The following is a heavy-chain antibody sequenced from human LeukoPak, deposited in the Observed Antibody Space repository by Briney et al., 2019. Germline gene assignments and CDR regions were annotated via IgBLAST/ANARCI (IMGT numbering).Heavy chain of an antibody. J-gene: IGHJ4*02. CDR1: GFTVSSRY. V-gene: IGHV3-53*01. CDR3: ARGESSDCTCIDY. CDR2: IHGDGST. Sequence: GGSLRLSCAASGFTVSSRYMSWVRQAPGKGLEWVSVIHGDGSTYYADSVKGRFTISRDNSKNTLYLQMNSLRAEDTAVYYCARGESSDCTCIDYWGREPWSASPQ. D-gene: IGHD2-21*02.